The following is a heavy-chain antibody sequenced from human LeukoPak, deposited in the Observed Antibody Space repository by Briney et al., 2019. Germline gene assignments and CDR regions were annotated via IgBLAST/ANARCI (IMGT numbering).Heavy chain of an antibody. CDR2: IKQDGSEK. CDR3: ASLVGATTFDY. CDR1: GFTFSSYW. D-gene: IGHD1-26*01. Sequence: GGSLRLSCAASGFTFSSYWMSWLRQAPGKALEWVANIKQDGSEKYYVDSVKGRFTISRDNAKNSLYLQMNSLRAEDTAVYYCASLVGATTFDYWGQGTLVTVSS. J-gene: IGHJ4*02. V-gene: IGHV3-7*01.